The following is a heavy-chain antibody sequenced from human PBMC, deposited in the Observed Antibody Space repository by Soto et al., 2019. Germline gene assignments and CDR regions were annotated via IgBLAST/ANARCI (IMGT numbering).Heavy chain of an antibody. V-gene: IGHV3-30-3*01. J-gene: IGHJ2*01. CDR3: ARAHRGGFYCSSTSCSYWYFDL. Sequence: VQLLESGGGLVQPGGSLRLSCAASGFTFSSYAMHWVRQAPGKGLEWVAVISYDGSNKYYADSVKGRFTISRDNSKNTLYLQMNSLRAEDTAVYYCARAHRGGFYCSSTSCSYWYFDLWGRGTLVTVSS. CDR1: GFTFSSYA. CDR2: ISYDGSNK. D-gene: IGHD2-2*01.